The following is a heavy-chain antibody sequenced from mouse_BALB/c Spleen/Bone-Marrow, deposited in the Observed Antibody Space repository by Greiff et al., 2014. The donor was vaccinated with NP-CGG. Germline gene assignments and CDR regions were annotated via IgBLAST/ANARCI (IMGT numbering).Heavy chain of an antibody. CDR2: ISPSNSRS. V-gene: IGHV1S81*02. CDR3: TRSELRRGGYALDY. Sequence: QVQLQQPRAELVKPGASVKLSCKASGYSFTSYWMHWVKQRPGQGLEWIGEISPSNSRSNYNEKFKSKATLTVDKSSSTAYMQLSGLTSEDSAVYYCTRSELRRGGYALDYWGLGTSVTVSS. J-gene: IGHJ4*01. CDR1: GYSFTSYW. D-gene: IGHD2-12*01.